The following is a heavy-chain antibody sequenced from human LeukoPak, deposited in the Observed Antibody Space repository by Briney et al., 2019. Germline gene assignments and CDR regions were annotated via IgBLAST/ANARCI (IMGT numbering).Heavy chain of an antibody. CDR1: GYTLTELS. Sequence: ASVKVSCKVSGYTLTELSMHWVRQAPGKGLEWMGGFDPEDGETIYAQKFQGRVTMTEDTSTDTAYMELGSLRSEDTAVYYCATKRSYSGYDFGKLDPWGQGTLVTVSS. CDR2: FDPEDGET. J-gene: IGHJ5*02. D-gene: IGHD5-12*01. V-gene: IGHV1-24*01. CDR3: ATKRSYSGYDFGKLDP.